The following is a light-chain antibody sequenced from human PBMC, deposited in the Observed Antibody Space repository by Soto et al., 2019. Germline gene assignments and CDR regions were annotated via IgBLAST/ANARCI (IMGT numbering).Light chain of an antibody. CDR2: GAS. CDR3: QQYTNWPPWT. CDR1: QSVSSN. J-gene: IGKJ1*01. Sequence: IVMTQSPATLSVSPGERATLSCRASQSVSSNLALYQRRPGQAPRLLIYGASTRATGIPARFSGSGSGTEFTLTISSLQPEDFAVYYCQQYTNWPPWTFGQGTKVEIK. V-gene: IGKV3-15*01.